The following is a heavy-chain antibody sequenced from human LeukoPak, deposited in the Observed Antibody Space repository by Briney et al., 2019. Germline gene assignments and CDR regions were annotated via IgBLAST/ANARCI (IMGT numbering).Heavy chain of an antibody. CDR3: ARAFQRLGELSLPDY. D-gene: IGHD3-16*02. V-gene: IGHV7-4-1*02. CDR2: IHPNTGNP. CDR1: GYTFTGYY. J-gene: IGHJ4*02. Sequence: ASVKVSCKASGYTFTGYYMHWVRQAPGQGLEWMGWIHPNTGNPTYAQGFTGRFVFSLDTSVSTTYLQISSLKPEDTAVYYCARAFQRLGELSLPDYWGQGTLVTVSS.